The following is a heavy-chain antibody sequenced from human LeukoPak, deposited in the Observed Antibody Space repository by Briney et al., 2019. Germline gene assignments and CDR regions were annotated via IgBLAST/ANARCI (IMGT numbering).Heavy chain of an antibody. D-gene: IGHD4-23*01. J-gene: IGHJ4*02. CDR2: IKQDGRVK. CDR3: ARDRDDGGFEY. V-gene: IGHV3-7*01. Sequence: GGSLRLSCAASGFTFSNYWMSWVPQAPEKGLEWVANIKQDGRVKQYVDSMKGRFTFSRDNAKNSLYLQMNSLRVEDTAVYYCARDRDDGGFEYWGQGTLVTVSS. CDR1: GFTFSNYW.